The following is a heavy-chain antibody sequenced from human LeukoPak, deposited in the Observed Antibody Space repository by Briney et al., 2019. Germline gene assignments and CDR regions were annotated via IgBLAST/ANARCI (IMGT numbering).Heavy chain of an antibody. CDR1: GYTFTGYY. D-gene: IGHD6-6*01. CDR3: ARDQQLGRDLYFDY. CDR2: INPNSGGT. V-gene: IGHV1-2*02. Sequence: ASVKVSCKASGYTFTGYYMHWVRQAPGQGLEWMGWINPNSGGTNYAQKFQGRVTMTRDTSISTAYMELSRLRSDDTAVYCCARDQQLGRDLYFDYWGEGTLVTVSS. J-gene: IGHJ4*02.